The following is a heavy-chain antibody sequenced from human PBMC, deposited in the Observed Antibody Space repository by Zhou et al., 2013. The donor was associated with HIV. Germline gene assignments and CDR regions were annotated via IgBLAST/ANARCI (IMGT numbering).Heavy chain of an antibody. CDR2: IIPIFGTA. CDR3: ARDLTTYYYDSSGWGAFDI. CDR1: GGTFSSYA. J-gene: IGHJ3*02. V-gene: IGHV1-69*05. D-gene: IGHD3-22*01. Sequence: QVQLVQSGAEVKKPGSSVKVSCKASGGTFSSYAISWVRQAPGQGLEWMGGIIPIFGTANYAQKFQGRVTITTDESTSTAYMELSSLRSEDTAVYYCARDLTTYYYDSSGWGAFDIWGQGTMVTVSS.